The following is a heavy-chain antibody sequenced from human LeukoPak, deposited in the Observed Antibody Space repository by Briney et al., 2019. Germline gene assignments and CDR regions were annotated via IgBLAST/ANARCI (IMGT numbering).Heavy chain of an antibody. CDR2: ISAYNGNT. D-gene: IGHD6-19*01. CDR1: GYTFTSYG. J-gene: IGHJ3*02. Sequence: ASVKVSCKASGYTFTSYGISWVRQAPGQGLEWMGWISAYNGNTNYAQKLQGRVTMTTDTSTSTAYMELRSLRSDDTAVYYCARAKAVAGDSAFGIWGQGTMVTVSS. V-gene: IGHV1-18*01. CDR3: ARAKAVAGDSAFGI.